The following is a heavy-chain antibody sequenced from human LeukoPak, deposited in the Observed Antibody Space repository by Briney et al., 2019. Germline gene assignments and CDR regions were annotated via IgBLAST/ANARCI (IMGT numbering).Heavy chain of an antibody. CDR1: GGSFSGYY. D-gene: IGHD1-1*01. Sequence: SETLSLTCAVYGGSFSGYYWTLIRQTPGKGLEWLGEISHTGGAGYNPSLESRVTISVDPSKKQFSLKVTAVAAADTGISYCASVPDITARPCDCWGPGTPVTVSS. J-gene: IGHJ4*02. CDR2: ISHTGGA. CDR3: ASVPDITARPCDC. V-gene: IGHV4-34*01.